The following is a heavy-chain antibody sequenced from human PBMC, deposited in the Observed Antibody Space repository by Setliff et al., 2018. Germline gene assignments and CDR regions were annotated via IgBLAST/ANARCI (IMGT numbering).Heavy chain of an antibody. CDR2: IDPRDDFT. V-gene: IGHV1-69-2*01. J-gene: IGHJ4*02. D-gene: IGHD1-1*01. CDR3: AIDYGPTGTPYH. Sequence: ASVKVSCKASGYSFSGFYMHWVRQVPGEGLEALGRIDPRDDFTVYAERFKDRLTITADTSTETSYMEMSSLRFEDTAVYYCAIDYGPTGTPYHWGQGTPVTVSS. CDR1: GYSFSGFY.